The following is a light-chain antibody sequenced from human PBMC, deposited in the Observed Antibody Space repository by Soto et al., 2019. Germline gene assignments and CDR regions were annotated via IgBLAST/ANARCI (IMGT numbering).Light chain of an antibody. CDR2: KVS. J-gene: IGKJ1*01. Sequence: DIQMTQSPSTLSASVGDRVTITCRASQSVNDWLAWYQQKPGKAPNLLIYKVSNLESGVPSRFSGSGSGTEFTLTISSLQPDDFATYYCQQYNSYSWTFGQGTKVEIK. CDR3: QQYNSYSWT. CDR1: QSVNDW. V-gene: IGKV1-5*03.